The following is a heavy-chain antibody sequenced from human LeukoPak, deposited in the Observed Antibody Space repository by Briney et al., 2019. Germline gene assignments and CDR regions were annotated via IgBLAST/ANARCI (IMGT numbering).Heavy chain of an antibody. CDR1: GDTFNNDW. CDR2: VYPDASKT. D-gene: IGHD1-1*01. J-gene: IGHJ5*02. V-gene: IGHV5-51*01. Sequence: PGKSLKISCKASGDTFNNDWIAWVRQMPGKGREWMGIVYPDASKTKYNPSFQGQVTISADKSTTTAYLQWSSLRASDTAIYYCARQMGGTTSVKWFDPGGQGTLVTVSS. CDR3: ARQMGGTTSVKWFDP.